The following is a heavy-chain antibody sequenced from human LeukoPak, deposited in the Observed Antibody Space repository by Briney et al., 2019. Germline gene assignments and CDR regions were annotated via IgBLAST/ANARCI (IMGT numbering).Heavy chain of an antibody. CDR1: GFTFSSYS. CDR2: ISSSSSTI. J-gene: IGHJ4*02. V-gene: IGHV3-48*04. Sequence: GGSLRLSCAASGFTFSSYSMNWVRQAPGKGLEWVSYISSSSSTIYYADSVKGRFTISRDNSKNSLYLQMNSLRTEDTALYYCAKDTPSMITFGGVIADTPDWGQGTLVTVSS. CDR3: AKDTPSMITFGGVIADTPD. D-gene: IGHD3-16*02.